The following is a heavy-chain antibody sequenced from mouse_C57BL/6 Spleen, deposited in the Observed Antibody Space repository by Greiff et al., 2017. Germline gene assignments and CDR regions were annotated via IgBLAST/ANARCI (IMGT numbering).Heavy chain of an antibody. CDR1: GYTFTSYW. D-gene: IGHD2-4*01. CDR2: IDPSDSYT. V-gene: IGHV1-69*01. CDR3: ARRWIYDYDVGNFDY. Sequence: QVQLQQPGAELVMPGASVKLSCKASGYTFTSYWMHWVKQRPGQGLEWIGEIDPSDSYTNYNQKFKGKSTLTVDKSSSTAYMQLSSLTSEDSAVYYCARRWIYDYDVGNFDYWGQGTTLTVSS. J-gene: IGHJ2*01.